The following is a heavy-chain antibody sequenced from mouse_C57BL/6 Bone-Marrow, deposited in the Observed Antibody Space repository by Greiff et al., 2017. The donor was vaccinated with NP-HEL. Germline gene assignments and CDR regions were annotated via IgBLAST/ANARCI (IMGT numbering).Heavy chain of an antibody. CDR3: ARDGKNLNFDY. CDR2: ISYDGSN. D-gene: IGHD2-1*01. V-gene: IGHV3-6*01. J-gene: IGHJ2*01. CDR1: GYSITSGYY. Sequence: EVQLQESGPGLVKPSQSLSLTCSVTGYSITSGYYWNWIRQFPGNKLEWMGYISYDGSNNYNPSLKNRISITRDTSKNQFFLKLNSVATEDTATYYCARDGKNLNFDYWGQGTTLTVSS.